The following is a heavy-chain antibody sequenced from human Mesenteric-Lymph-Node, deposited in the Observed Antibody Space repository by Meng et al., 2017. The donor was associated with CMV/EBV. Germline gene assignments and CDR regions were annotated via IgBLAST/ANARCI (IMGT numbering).Heavy chain of an antibody. CDR1: GFTFIAYA. J-gene: IGHJ3*02. D-gene: IGHD3-3*01. CDR3: ATKNFWSGYYGDAFDI. CDR2: ISGDSVTI. V-gene: IGHV3-23*01. Sequence: GGSLRLSCAASGFTFIAYAMMWVRQAPGKGLEWVSGISGDSVTIFYADSVKGRFTISRDNSKNTLYLQMNSLRAEDTAVYYCATKNFWSGYYGDAFDIWGQGTMVTVSS.